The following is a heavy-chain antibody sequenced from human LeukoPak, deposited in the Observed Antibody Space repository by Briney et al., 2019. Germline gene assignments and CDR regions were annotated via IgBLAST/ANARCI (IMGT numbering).Heavy chain of an antibody. D-gene: IGHD3-10*01. CDR2: IWYDGINQ. CDR3: ARVGPGAYYYASGNIDY. CDR1: GFTFSSYG. V-gene: IGHV3-33*01. Sequence: GGSLRLSCVASGFTFSSYGMHWVRQAPGKGLEWVAVIWYDGINQYYEDSVKGRFTISRDNSKNTLYLQMDSLRADDTAVYYCARVGPGAYYYASGNIDYWGQGTLVAVSS. J-gene: IGHJ4*02.